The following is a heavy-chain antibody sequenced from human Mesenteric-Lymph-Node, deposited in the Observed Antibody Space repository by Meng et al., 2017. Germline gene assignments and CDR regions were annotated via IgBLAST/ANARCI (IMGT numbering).Heavy chain of an antibody. V-gene: IGHV4-34*01. CDR2: IDHRGNT. J-gene: IGHJ5*02. CDR3: ARRGPSGNFSP. D-gene: IGHD3-10*01. Sequence: QVQLEEWGAGLLEPTETLCRSCAVYGGSVRDYCWTWIRHPPGKGLEWIGEIDHRGNTKYNPSLKSRVTISLDTSKKQFSLKVSSVTAADSAVYYCARRGPSGNFSPWSQGALVTVFS. CDR1: GGSVRDYC.